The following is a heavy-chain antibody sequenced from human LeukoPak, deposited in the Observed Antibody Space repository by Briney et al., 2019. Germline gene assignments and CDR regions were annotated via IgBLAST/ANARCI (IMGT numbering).Heavy chain of an antibody. CDR1: GFTFTTHA. V-gene: IGHV3-23*01. CDR2: ISGSGGST. CDR3: AKRTDFWSGYYSTKYYFDY. J-gene: IGHJ4*02. D-gene: IGHD3-3*01. Sequence: GGSLRLSCTASGFTFTTHAMKWVRQAPGKGLEWVSGISGSGGSTYYADSVKGRFTISRDNSKNTLYLQMNSLRAEDTAVYYCAKRTDFWSGYYSTKYYFDYWGQGTLVTVSS.